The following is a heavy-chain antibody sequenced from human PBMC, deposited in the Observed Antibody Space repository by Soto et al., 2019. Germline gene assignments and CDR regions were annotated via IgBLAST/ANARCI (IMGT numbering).Heavy chain of an antibody. J-gene: IGHJ4*02. CDR1: GFIFSSYW. Sequence: GSLRLSCPASGFIFSSYWMSWHRQAPGKGLEWVASMNEYGSERYYVDSVKGRFTISRDNAKNSLYLQMNSLRAEDTAVYYCARATGADKEDYWGQGTLVTVSS. CDR2: MNEYGSER. V-gene: IGHV3-7*04. D-gene: IGHD3-10*01. CDR3: ARATGADKEDY.